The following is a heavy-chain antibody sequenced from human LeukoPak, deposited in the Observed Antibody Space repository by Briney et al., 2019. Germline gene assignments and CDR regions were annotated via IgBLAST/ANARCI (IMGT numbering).Heavy chain of an antibody. V-gene: IGHV3-66*02. J-gene: IGHJ5*02. CDR2: IYSDGVT. Sequence: GGSLRLSCAASGFIVNSYGMSWVRQAPGKGLAWVSLIYSDGVTQYADSVKGRFTISRDNSKNTLYLQMNSLRDEDTAVYFCARDPAEGKTWVEFDPWGQGTLVTVSS. CDR3: ARDPAEGKTWVEFDP. D-gene: IGHD2-15*01. CDR1: GFIVNSYG.